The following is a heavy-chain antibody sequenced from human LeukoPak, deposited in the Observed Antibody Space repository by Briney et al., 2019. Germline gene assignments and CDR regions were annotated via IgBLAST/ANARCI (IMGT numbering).Heavy chain of an antibody. Sequence: GGSLRLSCVASGFSFSSYTMSWVRQAPGEGLEWVAKMKEDGSDIHYVDSVEGRFTICRDNAKDSLCLQMSSLRVEDTAVYNFARGGARYLDSWGQGILVTVSS. CDR2: MKEDGSDI. V-gene: IGHV3-7*01. CDR1: GFSFSSYT. CDR3: ARGGARYLDS. D-gene: IGHD3-9*01. J-gene: IGHJ4*02.